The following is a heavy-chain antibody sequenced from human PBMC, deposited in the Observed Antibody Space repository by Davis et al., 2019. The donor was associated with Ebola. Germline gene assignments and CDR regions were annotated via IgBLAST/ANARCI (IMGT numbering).Heavy chain of an antibody. Sequence: GGSLRLSCAASGFTFSDYYMSWIRQAPGKGLEWVSYISSSGSTIYYADSVKGRFTISRDNAKNSLYLQMNSLRAEDTAVYYCTTTYYYDSSGTLVADYWGQGTLVTVSS. D-gene: IGHD3-22*01. CDR2: ISSSGSTI. CDR3: TTTYYYDSSGTLVADY. CDR1: GFTFSDYY. V-gene: IGHV3-11*01. J-gene: IGHJ4*02.